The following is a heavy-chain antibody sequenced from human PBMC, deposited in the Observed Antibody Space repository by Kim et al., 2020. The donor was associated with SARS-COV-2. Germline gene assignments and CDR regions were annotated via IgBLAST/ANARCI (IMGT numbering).Heavy chain of an antibody. CDR1: GFTFSSYG. D-gene: IGHD2-21*01. J-gene: IGHJ5*02. V-gene: IGHV3-33*01. Sequence: GGSPRLSCAASGFTFSSYGMHWVRQAPGKGLEWVAVIWYDGSNKYYADSVKGRFTISRDNSKNTLYLQMNSLRAEDTAVYYCARRTTYGGNGYDFWDFDPWGQGTLVTVSS. CDR2: IWYDGSNK. CDR3: ARRTTYGGNGYDFWDFDP.